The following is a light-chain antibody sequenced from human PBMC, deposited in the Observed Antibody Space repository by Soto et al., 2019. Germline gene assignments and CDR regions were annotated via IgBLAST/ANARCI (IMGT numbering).Light chain of an antibody. CDR1: QSVSSN. Sequence: EIVMTQSPATLSVSPGERATLSCRASQSVSSNLAWYQQKPGQAPRLLIYGASTRATGIPARFSGSGSGTESTLTISSLQSEDFAVYYCQQYNNWPPRTVGGGTMVDTK. V-gene: IGKV3-15*01. CDR2: GAS. J-gene: IGKJ4*01. CDR3: QQYNNWPPRT.